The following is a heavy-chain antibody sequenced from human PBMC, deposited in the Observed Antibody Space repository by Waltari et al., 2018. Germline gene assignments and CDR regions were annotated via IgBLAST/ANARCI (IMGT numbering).Heavy chain of an antibody. CDR2: MSRSGSTI. CDR3: ARDWSARLGGVLDY. V-gene: IGHV3-48*03. D-gene: IGHD6-19*01. Sequence: EVQLVESGGGLVQPGGSLRLSCAASGFTFSSYEMNWVRQAPGKGMEWVSDMSRSGSTIYYADSVKGRFTISRDNAKNSRYLQMNSLRAEDTAVYYCARDWSARLGGVLDYWGQGTLVTVSS. CDR1: GFTFSSYE. J-gene: IGHJ4*02.